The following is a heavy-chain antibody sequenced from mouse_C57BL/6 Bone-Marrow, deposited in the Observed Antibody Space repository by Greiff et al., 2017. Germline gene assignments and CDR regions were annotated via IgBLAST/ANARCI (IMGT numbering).Heavy chain of an antibody. D-gene: IGHD1-1*01. J-gene: IGHJ3*01. Sequence: EVKLVESGGGLVKPGGSLKLSCAASGFTFSDYGMHWVRQAPEKGLEWVAYISSGSSTIYYADTVKGRFTISRDNAKNTLFLQMTSLRSEDTAMYYCARSPITTVVGPAYWGKGTLVTVSA. V-gene: IGHV5-17*01. CDR3: ARSPITTVVGPAY. CDR2: ISSGSSTI. CDR1: GFTFSDYG.